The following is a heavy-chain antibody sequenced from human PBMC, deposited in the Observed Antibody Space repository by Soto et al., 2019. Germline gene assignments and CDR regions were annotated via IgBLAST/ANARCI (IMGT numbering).Heavy chain of an antibody. CDR1: GFTFSSYW. V-gene: IGHV3-74*01. J-gene: IGHJ4*02. Sequence: EVQLVESGGGLAQFGGSLRLSCAASGFTFSSYWMHWVRQVPGKGLVWVSRIQGDGPNTGYADSVKGRFTISRDNVKSTLYLQMNSLRAEDTAVYYCARGLSGYYGVDYWGQGTLVTVSS. CDR3: ARGLSGYYGVDY. D-gene: IGHD5-12*01. CDR2: IQGDGPNT.